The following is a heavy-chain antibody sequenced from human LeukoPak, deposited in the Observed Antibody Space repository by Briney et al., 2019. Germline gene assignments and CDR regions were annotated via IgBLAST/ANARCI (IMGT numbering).Heavy chain of an antibody. J-gene: IGHJ4*02. CDR3: ARDLSFYDY. CDR2: IIPILGIA. V-gene: IGHV1-69*04. CDR1: GGTFSSYA. D-gene: IGHD3-3*02. Sequence: SVEVSCKASGGTFSSYAISWVRQAPGQGLEWMGRIIPILGIANYAQEFQGRVTITADKSTSTAYMELSSLRSEDTAVYYCARDLSFYDYWGQGTLVTVSS.